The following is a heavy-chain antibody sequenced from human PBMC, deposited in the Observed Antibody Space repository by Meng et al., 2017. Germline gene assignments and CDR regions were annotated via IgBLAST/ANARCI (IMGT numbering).Heavy chain of an antibody. CDR2: INTYNGKT. CDR3: ATRGNPYLNC. V-gene: IGHV1-18*01. CDR1: GYTLSSDG. Sequence: QGQLVQSGAEVKKPGASVKVSCEASGYTLSSDGFSWVRQAPGQGLEWLGWINTYNGKTDYAQKFQGRTTMTTDTFTSTAYMELRNLRSDDTAVYYCATRGNPYLNCWGQGTLVTVSS. J-gene: IGHJ4*02.